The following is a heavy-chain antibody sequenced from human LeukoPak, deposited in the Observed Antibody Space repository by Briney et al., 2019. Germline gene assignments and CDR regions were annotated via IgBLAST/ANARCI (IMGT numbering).Heavy chain of an antibody. D-gene: IGHD3-10*01. V-gene: IGHV3-7*01. CDR2: IKQDGSEK. J-gene: IGHJ5*02. Sequence: GGSLRLSCAPSGFTFRSYWMTWVRQAPGKGLEWVANIKQDGSEKYYVDSVKGRFTISRDNAKNSLYLQIHRLRDEDTAVYYCARASYSRNWFDPWGQGTLVTVSS. CDR1: GFTFRSYW. CDR3: ARASYSRNWFDP.